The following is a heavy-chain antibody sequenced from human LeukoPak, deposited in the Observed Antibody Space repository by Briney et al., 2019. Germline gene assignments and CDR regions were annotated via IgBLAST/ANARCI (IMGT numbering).Heavy chain of an antibody. V-gene: IGHV3-23*01. CDR1: GFTFSSYA. CDR2: ISGSGGST. J-gene: IGHJ4*02. D-gene: IGHD6-6*01. Sequence: GGSLRLSCAATGFTFSSYAMSWVRQAPGKGLEWVSAISGSGGSTYYADSVKGRFTISRDNSKNTLYLQMNSLRAEDTAVYYCAKGQLVRGEFDYWGQGTLVTVSS. CDR3: AKGQLVRGEFDY.